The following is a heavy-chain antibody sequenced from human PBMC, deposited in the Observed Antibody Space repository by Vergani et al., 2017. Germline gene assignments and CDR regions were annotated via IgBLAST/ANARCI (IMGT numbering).Heavy chain of an antibody. Sequence: QMQLQESGPGLVKASETLSLTCTVSGDSIISRSYYWGWIRQPPGKGLEWIGSIYNSGNGDSSSSLRSRVTISADTSKNQFSLRLTSVTAADTAVYYCASRMYYSDSTSHFRGRYFDFWGRGTLVTVPS. CDR1: GDSIISRSYY. CDR3: ASRMYYSDSTSHFRGRYFDF. J-gene: IGHJ2*01. V-gene: IGHV4-39*01. CDR2: IYNSGNG. D-gene: IGHD3-16*01.